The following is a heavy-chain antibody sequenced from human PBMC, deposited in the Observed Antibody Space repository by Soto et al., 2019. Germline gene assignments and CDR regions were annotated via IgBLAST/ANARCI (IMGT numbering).Heavy chain of an antibody. J-gene: IGHJ4*02. CDR1: GFTFSNYG. D-gene: IGHD2-2*01. CDR2: ISYDGSNK. CDR3: AKGLGYCTSTSCSIDY. Sequence: VGSLRLSCAASGFTFSNYGMHWVRQAPGKGLEWVAVISYDGSNKYYADSVKGRFTISRDNSKNTLYLQMNSLRAEDTAVYYCAKGLGYCTSTSCSIDYWGQGTLVTVYS. V-gene: IGHV3-30*18.